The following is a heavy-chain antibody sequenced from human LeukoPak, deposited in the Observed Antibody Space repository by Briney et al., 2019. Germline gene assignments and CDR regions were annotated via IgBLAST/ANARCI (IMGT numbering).Heavy chain of an antibody. D-gene: IGHD1-7*01. Sequence: GGSLRLSCAASGFTFSSYGMHWVRQAPGKGLEWVAVISYDGSNKYYADSVKGRFTISRDNSKNTLYLQMNSLRAEDTAVYYCAKAEIKLELLEAPSDWGQGTLVTVSS. V-gene: IGHV3-30*18. CDR1: GFTFSSYG. J-gene: IGHJ4*02. CDR3: AKAEIKLELLEAPSD. CDR2: ISYDGSNK.